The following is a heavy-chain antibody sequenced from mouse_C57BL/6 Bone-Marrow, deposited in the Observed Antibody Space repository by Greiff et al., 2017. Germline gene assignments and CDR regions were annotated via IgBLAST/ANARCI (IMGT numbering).Heavy chain of an antibody. Sequence: QVHVKQSGAELARPGASVKLSCKASGYTFTSYGISWVKQRTGQGLEWIGEIYPRSGNTYYTEKFKGKATLTADKSSSTAYMELRSLTSEDSAVXFCARGLPSYFDYWGQGTTLTVSS. CDR1: GYTFTSYG. J-gene: IGHJ2*01. CDR3: ARGLPSYFDY. D-gene: IGHD6-1*01. V-gene: IGHV1-81*01. CDR2: IYPRSGNT.